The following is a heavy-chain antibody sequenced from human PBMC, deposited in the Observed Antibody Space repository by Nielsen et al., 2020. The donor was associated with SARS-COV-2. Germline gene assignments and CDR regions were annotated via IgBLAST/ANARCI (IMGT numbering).Heavy chain of an antibody. D-gene: IGHD5-18*01. J-gene: IGHJ6*03. CDR3: ASRAEGLQLWRRYFYYMDV. CDR2: INQSGRT. V-gene: IGHV4-39*07. CDR1: GGSISTGSHY. Sequence: SETLSLTCIVSGGSISTGSHYWTWIRQSPGKGLEWIGEINQSGRTNYNPSLSSRITMSVDTAKNQFSLRLTSVTAADMAVYYCASRAEGLQLWRRYFYYMDVWGKGTTVTVSS.